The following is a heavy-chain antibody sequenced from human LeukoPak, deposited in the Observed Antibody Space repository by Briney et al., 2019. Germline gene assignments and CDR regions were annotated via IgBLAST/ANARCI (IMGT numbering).Heavy chain of an antibody. V-gene: IGHV4-39*07. D-gene: IGHD5-24*01. CDR2: IYYSGST. CDR3: ALVEMATDAFDI. J-gene: IGHJ3*02. Sequence: SETLSLTCTVSGASISSSTDYWGWIRQPPGKGLEWIGSIYYSGSTYYNPSLKSRVTISVDTSKNQFSLKLSSVTAADTAVYYCALVEMATDAFDIWGQGTMVTVSS. CDR1: GASISSSTDY.